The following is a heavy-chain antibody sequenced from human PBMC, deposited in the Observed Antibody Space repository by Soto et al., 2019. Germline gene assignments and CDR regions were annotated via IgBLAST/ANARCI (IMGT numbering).Heavy chain of an antibody. V-gene: IGHV3-53*01. CDR2: IYSDGRT. Sequence: EVLLVESGGGLIQPGGSLRLSCTASELTVSSNYMIWVRQAPGKGLEWVSLIYSDGRTLYADSVKGRFTLSRDDWKNTVYLQMNRLRADDTGVYYCARAYGAGSYFSDYWGQGTLVTVSS. J-gene: IGHJ4*02. CDR3: ARAYGAGSYFSDY. CDR1: ELTVSSNY. D-gene: IGHD3-10*01.